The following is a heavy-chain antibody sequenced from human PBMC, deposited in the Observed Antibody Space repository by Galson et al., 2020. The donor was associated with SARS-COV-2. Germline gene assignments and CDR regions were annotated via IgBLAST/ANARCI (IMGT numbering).Heavy chain of an antibody. Sequence: ASVKVSCKVSGYTLTELSMHWVRQATGKGLEWMGGFDPEDGETIYAQKFQGRVTMTEDTSTDTAYMELSSLRSEDTAVYYCATLGSLGDPYSYYYYYYYMDVWGKGTTVTVSS. CDR1: GYTLTELS. D-gene: IGHD3-10*01. J-gene: IGHJ6*03. CDR2: FDPEDGET. CDR3: ATLGSLGDPYSYYYYYYYMDV. V-gene: IGHV1-24*01.